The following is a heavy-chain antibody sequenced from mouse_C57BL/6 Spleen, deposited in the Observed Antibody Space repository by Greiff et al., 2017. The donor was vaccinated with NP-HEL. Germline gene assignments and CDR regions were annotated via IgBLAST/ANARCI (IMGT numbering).Heavy chain of an antibody. J-gene: IGHJ2*01. D-gene: IGHD1-1*01. Sequence: VQLVESGAELVRPGASVTLSCKASGYTFTDYEMHWVKQTPVHGLEWIGAIDPETGGTAYNQKFKGKSILTADKSSSTAYMELRSLTSEDSAVYYCTRWGTVVAPDYWGQGTTLTVSS. V-gene: IGHV1-15*01. CDR2: IDPETGGT. CDR1: GYTFTDYE. CDR3: TRWGTVVAPDY.